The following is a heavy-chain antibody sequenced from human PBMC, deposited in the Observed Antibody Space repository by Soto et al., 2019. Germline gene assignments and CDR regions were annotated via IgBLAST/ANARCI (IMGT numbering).Heavy chain of an antibody. D-gene: IGHD2-15*01. V-gene: IGHV1-18*01. J-gene: IGHJ1*01. CDR1: GYTFTSYG. CDR3: ARGGLSRGLLGYCRGGSCWGELFQY. CDR2: ISAYNGNT. Sequence: ASVKVSCKASGYTFTSYGISWVRQAPGQGLEWMGWISAYNGNTNYAQKLQGRVTMTTDTSTSTAYMELRSLRSDDTAVYYCARGGLSRGLLGYCRGGSCWGELFQYWGRRTPDPVSS.